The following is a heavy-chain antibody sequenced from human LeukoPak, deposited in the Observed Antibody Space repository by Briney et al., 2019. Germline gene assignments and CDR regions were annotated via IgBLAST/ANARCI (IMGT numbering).Heavy chain of an antibody. V-gene: IGHV4-39*01. CDR2: VYYSGSI. Sequence: SETLSLTCTVSGGSISGSNYYWGWIRQSPGKGLEWIGSVYYSGSIYSNPSLKSRVAVSVDTSKNQFSLKLNSVTAADTAVYYCALPARFTVEDAFDIWGQGTMVSVSS. CDR1: GGSISGSNYY. CDR3: ALPARFTVEDAFDI. J-gene: IGHJ3*02. D-gene: IGHD4-17*01.